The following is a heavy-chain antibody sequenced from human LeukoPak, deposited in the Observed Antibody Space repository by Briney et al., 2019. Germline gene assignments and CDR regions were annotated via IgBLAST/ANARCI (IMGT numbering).Heavy chain of an antibody. D-gene: IGHD3-10*01. CDR1: GGSFSGYY. J-gene: IGHJ4*02. CDR3: ARGWFGELLH. CDR2: INHSGST. V-gene: IGHV4-34*01. Sequence: SETLSLTCAVYGGSFSGYYWSWIRQPPGKGLEWIGEINHSGSTNYNPSLKSRVTISVDTSKNQFSLKLGSVTAADTAVYYCARGWFGELLHWGQGTLVTVSS.